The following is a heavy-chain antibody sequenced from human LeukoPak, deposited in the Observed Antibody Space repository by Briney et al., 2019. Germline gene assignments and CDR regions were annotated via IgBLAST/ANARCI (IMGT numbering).Heavy chain of an antibody. D-gene: IGHD6-19*01. CDR3: ARVLEQWLSPFDY. V-gene: IGHV3-11*01. J-gene: IGHJ4*02. Sequence: GGSLRLSCAASGFTFSDYYMSWIRQAPGKGLEWVSYISSSGSTIYYADSVKGRFTISRDNAKNSLYLQMNSLRAEDTAVYYCARVLEQWLSPFDYWGQGTLVTVSS. CDR1: GFTFSDYY. CDR2: ISSSGSTI.